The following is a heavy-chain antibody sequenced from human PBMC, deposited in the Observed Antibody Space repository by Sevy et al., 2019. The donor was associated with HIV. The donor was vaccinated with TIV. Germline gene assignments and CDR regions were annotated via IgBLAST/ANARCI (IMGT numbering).Heavy chain of an antibody. J-gene: IGHJ4*02. D-gene: IGHD6-13*01. V-gene: IGHV4-39*01. CDR2: IFYTGST. CDR1: GASIRDSYDY. CDR3: AGLLPQQLETSHEGGIDC. Sequence: SETLSLTCSVSGASIRDSYDYWGWVRQPPGKGLEWVGSIFYTGSTYYSPSLQSRVTIFVDTSKNQFSLRVTSTTAADTAVYYCAGLLPQQLETSHEGGIDCRGQGIKVTVSS.